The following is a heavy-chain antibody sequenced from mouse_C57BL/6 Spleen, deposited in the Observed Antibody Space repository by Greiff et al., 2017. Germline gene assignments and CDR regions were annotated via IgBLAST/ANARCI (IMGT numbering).Heavy chain of an antibody. CDR3: ARGYYGSDYAMDY. D-gene: IGHD1-1*01. Sequence: QVQLQQPGAELVMPGASVKLSCKASGYTFTSYWMHWVKQRPGQGLEWIGELDPSDSYTNYNQKFKGKSTLTVDKSSSTAYMQLSSLTSEDSAVYYCARGYYGSDYAMDYWGQGTSVTVSS. CDR1: GYTFTSYW. CDR2: LDPSDSYT. V-gene: IGHV1-69*01. J-gene: IGHJ4*01.